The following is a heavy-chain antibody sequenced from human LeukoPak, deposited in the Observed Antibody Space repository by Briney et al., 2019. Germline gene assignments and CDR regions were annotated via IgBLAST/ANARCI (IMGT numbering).Heavy chain of an antibody. V-gene: IGHV3-7*01. Sequence: LSGGSLRLSCAASGFIFTSYWMSWVRQAPGKGLEWVANIKRDGGEKNYVDSVKGRFTISRDNADNSLYLQMDSLRAEDTAVYYCARGLGAPVWWGQGTLVTVSS. D-gene: IGHD7-27*01. CDR1: GFIFTSYW. CDR3: ARGLGAPVW. CDR2: IKRDGGEK. J-gene: IGHJ4*02.